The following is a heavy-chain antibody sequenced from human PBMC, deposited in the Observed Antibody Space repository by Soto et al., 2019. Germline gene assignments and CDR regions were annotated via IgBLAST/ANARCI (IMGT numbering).Heavy chain of an antibody. J-gene: IGHJ4*02. CDR1: GGSISSGDYY. CDR2: IYYSGST. CDR3: ARGDYYDRSGYSNFDY. Sequence: ASETLSLTCTVSGGSISSGDYYWSWVRQPPGKGLEWIGYIYYSGSTYYNPSLKRRVIISLDTSKNQFSLKLSSVTAADTAVYYCARGDYYDRSGYSNFDYWGQGTLVTVS. D-gene: IGHD3-22*01. V-gene: IGHV4-30-4*01.